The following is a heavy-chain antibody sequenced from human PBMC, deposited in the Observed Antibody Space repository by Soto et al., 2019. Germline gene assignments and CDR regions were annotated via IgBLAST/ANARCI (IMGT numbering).Heavy chain of an antibody. CDR3: AKVESGGGDSSGYYASPPKGWYFQH. D-gene: IGHD3-22*01. J-gene: IGHJ1*01. Sequence: EVQLLESGGGLVQPGGSLRLSCAASGFTFSSYAMSWVRQAPGKGLEWVSAISGSGGSTYYADSVKGRFTISRDNSKNTLYLQMNRLRAEDTAVYYCAKVESGGGDSSGYYASPPKGWYFQHWGQGTLVTVSS. CDR2: ISGSGGST. V-gene: IGHV3-23*01. CDR1: GFTFSSYA.